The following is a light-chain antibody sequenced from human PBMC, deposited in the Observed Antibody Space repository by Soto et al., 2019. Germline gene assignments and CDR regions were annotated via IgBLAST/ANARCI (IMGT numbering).Light chain of an antibody. Sequence: EIVMTQSPATLSASLGEGATLSCRASQGIGDTLAWYQQKPGQTPRLLIYDTSIRATGVPARFSGSRSGAEFTLTISSLQSEDFAVYYCQHYVSWPLTFGGGTKVE. CDR2: DTS. J-gene: IGKJ4*01. CDR3: QHYVSWPLT. CDR1: QGIGDT. V-gene: IGKV3-15*01.